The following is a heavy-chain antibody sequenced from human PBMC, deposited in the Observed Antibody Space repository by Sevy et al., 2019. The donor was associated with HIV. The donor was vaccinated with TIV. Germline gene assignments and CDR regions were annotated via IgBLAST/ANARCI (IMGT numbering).Heavy chain of an antibody. CDR3: AKDVASPKSLYYFDF. J-gene: IGHJ4*02. V-gene: IGHV3-21*01. CDR2: ISSSGSHI. CDR1: GFTFSSYS. Sequence: GGSLRLSCAASGFTFSSYSMNWVRQAPGKGLEWDAYISSSGSHINYADSVKSRFTISRDNAKNSLYLQMNSLRPEDTAVYYCAKDVASPKSLYYFDFWGQGNMVTVSS.